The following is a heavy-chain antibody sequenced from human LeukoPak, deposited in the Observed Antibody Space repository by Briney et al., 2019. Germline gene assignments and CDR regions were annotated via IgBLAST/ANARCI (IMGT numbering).Heavy chain of an antibody. CDR1: GFTFNMYW. CDR2: INKDGSDK. V-gene: IGHV3-7*01. J-gene: IGHJ4*02. Sequence: GGSLRLSCAASGFTFNMYWMTWVRQAPGEGLESVAYINKDGSDKYYVDSVKGRFTVSRDNAKNSLYLQMNSLRTEDTAVYYCARDAGYGGNSDYWGQGTLVTVSS. D-gene: IGHD4-23*01. CDR3: ARDAGYGGNSDY.